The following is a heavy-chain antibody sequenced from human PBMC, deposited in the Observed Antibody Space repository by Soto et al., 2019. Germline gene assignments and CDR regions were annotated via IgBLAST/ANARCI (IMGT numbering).Heavy chain of an antibody. Sequence: GASVKVCCKASGYTFTSYGISWVRQAPGQGLEWMGWISAYNGNTNYAQKLQGRVTMTTDTSTSAAYMELRSLRSDDTAVYYCARVYSSGWRYGMDVWGQGTTVTVSS. CDR1: GYTFTSYG. J-gene: IGHJ6*02. D-gene: IGHD6-19*01. V-gene: IGHV1-18*01. CDR3: ARVYSSGWRYGMDV. CDR2: ISAYNGNT.